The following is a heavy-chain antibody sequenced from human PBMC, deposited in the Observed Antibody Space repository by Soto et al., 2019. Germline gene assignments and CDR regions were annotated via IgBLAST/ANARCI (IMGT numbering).Heavy chain of an antibody. CDR1: GYIFNNHY. V-gene: IGHV1-46*02. CDR3: ARADYYDSSGFYYDC. CDR2: INPSGGST. D-gene: IGHD3-22*01. Sequence: ASVKVSCKASGYIFNNHYIHWVRQAPGQGLEWMGIINPSGGSTNYLQKFQGRITMTRDTSTSTVYMELSSLRSEDTAVYFCARADYYDSSGFYYDCWGQGSLVTVSS. J-gene: IGHJ4*02.